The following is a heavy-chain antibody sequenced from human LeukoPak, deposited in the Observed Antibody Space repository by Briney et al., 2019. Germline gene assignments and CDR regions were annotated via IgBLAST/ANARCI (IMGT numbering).Heavy chain of an antibody. CDR2: IYYSGST. CDR3: ARQAFCSGTSCFPFDY. J-gene: IGHJ4*02. Sequence: SETLSLTCTVPGGSISGYYWSWIRQPPGKGLEWIWYIYYSGSTSYNPSLKSRVTISVDTSKNQFSLKLSSVTAADTAVYYCARQAFCSGTSCFPFDYWGQGTLVTVSS. V-gene: IGHV4-59*01. CDR1: GGSISGYY. D-gene: IGHD2-2*01.